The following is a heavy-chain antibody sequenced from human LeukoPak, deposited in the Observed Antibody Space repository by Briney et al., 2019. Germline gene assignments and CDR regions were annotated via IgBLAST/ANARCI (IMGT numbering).Heavy chain of an antibody. Sequence: ASVKVSCKASGYTFTSYGISWVRQAPGQGLEWMGWISAYNGNTNYAQKLQGRVTMTTDTSTSTAYMERRSLRSDDTAVYYCARGYCSSTSCLISWFDPWGQGTLVTVSS. CDR2: ISAYNGNT. CDR3: ARGYCSSTSCLISWFDP. CDR1: GYTFTSYG. J-gene: IGHJ5*02. V-gene: IGHV1-18*01. D-gene: IGHD2-2*01.